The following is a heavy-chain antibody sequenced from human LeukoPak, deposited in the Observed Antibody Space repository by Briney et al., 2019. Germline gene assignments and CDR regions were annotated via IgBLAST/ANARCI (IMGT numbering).Heavy chain of an antibody. V-gene: IGHV3-23*01. CDR3: AKDRGSHFDY. CDR2: ISGSGDST. D-gene: IGHD1-26*01. Sequence: GGSLRLSCAASGFTFNSYVMSWVRQAPGKGLEWVSGISGSGDSTYYADSVKGRFTISRDNSKNTLYLQMDSLRAEDTAVYYCAKDRGSHFDYWGQGTLVTVSS. CDR1: GFTFNSYV. J-gene: IGHJ4*02.